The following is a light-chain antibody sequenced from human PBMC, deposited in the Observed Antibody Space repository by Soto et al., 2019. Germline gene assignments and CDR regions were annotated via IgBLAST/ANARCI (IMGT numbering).Light chain of an antibody. CDR2: ATS. CDR3: QQYNNWPRT. J-gene: IGKJ1*01. CDR1: QSVSSN. V-gene: IGKV3-15*01. Sequence: ETLMTQSPATLSVSPGERATLSCRASQSVSSNVAWYQQKPDQSPRLLIYATSTRATGFPARFSGSGSGTEFTLTISSLQSEDFAVYYCQQYNNWPRTFGQGTKVDIK.